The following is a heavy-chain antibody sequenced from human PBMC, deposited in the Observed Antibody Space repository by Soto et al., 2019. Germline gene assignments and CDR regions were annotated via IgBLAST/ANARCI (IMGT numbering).Heavy chain of an antibody. J-gene: IGHJ4*02. CDR1: GYTFSSYG. V-gene: IGHV1-18*01. CDR3: ARAPYDSSGYSTFYFDY. CDR2: ISTSSGNT. Sequence: ASVKVSCKASGYTFSSYGISWVRQAPGQGLEWMGWISTSSGNTNYAQKFQGRVTITTDTSTATAYMELSSLRSEDTAVYYCARAPYDSSGYSTFYFDYWGQGTLVTVSS. D-gene: IGHD3-22*01.